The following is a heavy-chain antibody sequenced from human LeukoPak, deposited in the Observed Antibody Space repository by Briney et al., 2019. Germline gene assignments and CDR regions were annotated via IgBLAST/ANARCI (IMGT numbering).Heavy chain of an antibody. J-gene: IGHJ5*02. CDR1: GGSISSGGYY. D-gene: IGHD5-18*01. CDR2: IYYSGST. CDR3: ARGQDSYGYSPPNWFDP. Sequence: SSETLSLTCTVSGGSISSGGYYWSWIRQHPGKGLEWIGYIYYSGSTYYNPSLKSRVTISVDTSKNQFSLKLSPVTAADTAVYYCARGQDSYGYSPPNWFDPWGQGTLVTVSS. V-gene: IGHV4-31*03.